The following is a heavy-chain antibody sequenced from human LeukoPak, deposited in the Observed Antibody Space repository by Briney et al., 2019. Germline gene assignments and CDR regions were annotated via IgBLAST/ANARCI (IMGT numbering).Heavy chain of an antibody. CDR1: GFIFTTYT. V-gene: IGHV3-64D*06. D-gene: IGHD3-9*01. CDR2: VNGNGDTT. Sequence: QAGGSLRLSCSASGFIFTTYTMYWVRRAPGKGLEFVSVVNGNGDTTYYTDSVKGRFTISRDNSKNTLYLQMSSLRAEDTAVYYCVGDQVDDTGYLRWGQGTRVTVSA. CDR3: VGDQVDDTGYLR. J-gene: IGHJ4*02.